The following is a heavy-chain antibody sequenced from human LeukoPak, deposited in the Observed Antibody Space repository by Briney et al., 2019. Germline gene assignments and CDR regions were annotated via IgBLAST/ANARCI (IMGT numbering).Heavy chain of an antibody. CDR2: IHLDSGDA. D-gene: IGHD5-18*01. V-gene: IGHV1-2*02. CDR3: ARDPASYTYGFDY. Sequence: EASVKVSCKASGFTFTDYYMHWVRQAPGQGLEWMGWIHLDSGDASYAQKFQGRVTLTKNTSISTAYMDLSSLRSNDTAVYYCARDPASYTYGFDYWGQGTLVAVSS. CDR1: GFTFTDYY. J-gene: IGHJ4*02.